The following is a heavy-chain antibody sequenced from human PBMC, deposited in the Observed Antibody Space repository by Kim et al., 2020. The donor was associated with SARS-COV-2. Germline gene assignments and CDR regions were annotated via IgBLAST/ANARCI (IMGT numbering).Heavy chain of an antibody. J-gene: IGHJ3*02. V-gene: IGHV3-7*01. D-gene: IGHD6-6*01. CDR1: GFTISSYW. Sequence: GGSLRLSCAASGFTISSYWMSWVRQAPGKGLEWVANIKQDGSVKQYVGSVKGRFTISRDNAKNSLYLQMYSLRGEDTAVYYCSSGSFFDMWGQGTMVTVSS. CDR2: IKQDGSVK. CDR3: SSGSFFDM.